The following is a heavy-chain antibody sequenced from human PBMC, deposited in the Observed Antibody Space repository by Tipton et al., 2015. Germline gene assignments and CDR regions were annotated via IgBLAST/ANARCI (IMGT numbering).Heavy chain of an antibody. D-gene: IGHD2-2*01. V-gene: IGHV4-59*12. CDR1: GGSIRSYY. CDR2: IYSSATT. Sequence: TLSLTCTVSGGSIRSYYWNWVRQSPGKGLEWIGYIYSSATTSYSSALRSRVTISMDTSKNQISLKLISVTAADTAIYYCARGNANSSTWHFDYWGQGSMVTVSS. CDR3: ARGNANSSTWHFDY. J-gene: IGHJ4*02.